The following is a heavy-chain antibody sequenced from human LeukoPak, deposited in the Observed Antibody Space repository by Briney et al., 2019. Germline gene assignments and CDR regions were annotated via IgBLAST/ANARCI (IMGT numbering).Heavy chain of an antibody. CDR3: SRGYSGGFDY. CDR1: GFTFSSYW. CDR2: INSDGTSP. Sequence: GGSLRLSCAASGFTFSSYWMHWVRQAPGKGLVWVSGINSDGTSPIYAASVKGRFTISRDNAKKTLYLQMNSLRAEDTAVYYCSRGYSGGFDYWGXGTLVTVSX. D-gene: IGHD2-15*01. J-gene: IGHJ4*01. V-gene: IGHV3-74*01.